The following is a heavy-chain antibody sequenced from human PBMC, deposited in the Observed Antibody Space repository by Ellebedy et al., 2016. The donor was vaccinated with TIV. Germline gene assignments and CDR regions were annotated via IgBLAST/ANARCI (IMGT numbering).Heavy chain of an antibody. CDR3: ARAPYYYDSSGYYSVLGYFDY. J-gene: IGHJ4*02. CDR2: IYYSGST. D-gene: IGHD3-22*01. CDR1: GGSISSYY. V-gene: IGHV4-59*01. Sequence: SETLSLXXTVSGGSISSYYWSWIRQPPGKGLEWIGYIYYSGSTNYNPSLKSRVTISVDTSKNQFSLKLSSVTAADTAVYYCARAPYYYDSSGYYSVLGYFDYWGQGTLVTVSS.